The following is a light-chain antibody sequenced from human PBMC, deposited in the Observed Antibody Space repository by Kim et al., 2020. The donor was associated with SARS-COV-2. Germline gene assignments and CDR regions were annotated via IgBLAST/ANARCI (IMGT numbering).Light chain of an antibody. CDR2: GAS. V-gene: IGKV1-27*01. CDR3: QKYNTAPWT. Sequence: AAVGDRVTSTCRASQGIANSVAWYQQKPGTVPKVLIYGASTLQSGVPSRFSGSGSGTEFTLTIGSLQTEDVATYYCQKYNTAPWTFGPGTKVDIK. CDR1: QGIANS. J-gene: IGKJ1*01.